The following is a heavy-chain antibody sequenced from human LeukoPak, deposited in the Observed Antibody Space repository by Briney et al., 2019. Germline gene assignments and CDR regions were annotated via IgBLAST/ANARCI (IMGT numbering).Heavy chain of an antibody. V-gene: IGHV3-23*01. D-gene: IGHD3-22*01. CDR1: GFTFSSYA. CDR3: AKDPPYYYDSSGYYDY. J-gene: IGHJ4*02. CDR2: ISGSGFST. Sequence: GGSLRLSCAASGFTFSSYAMSWVRQAPGKGLEWVSAISGSGFSTYYADSVKGRFTISRDNSKNTLYLQMNSLRAEDTAVYYCAKDPPYYYDSSGYYDYWGQGTLVTASS.